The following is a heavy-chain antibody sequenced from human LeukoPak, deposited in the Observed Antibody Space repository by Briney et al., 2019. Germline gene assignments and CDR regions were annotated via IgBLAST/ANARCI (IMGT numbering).Heavy chain of an antibody. CDR2: VSAYDGST. Sequence: ASVKVSCKASGYSFTSYGFTWVRRAPGQGLEWMGWVSAYDGSTNYAQKIRGRVAMTTDASKNTVYMELRSLRFDDTAVYYCARGGRDGMDVWGQGTAVTVSS. D-gene: IGHD3-10*01. J-gene: IGHJ6*02. CDR1: GYSFTSYG. CDR3: ARGGRDGMDV. V-gene: IGHV1-18*01.